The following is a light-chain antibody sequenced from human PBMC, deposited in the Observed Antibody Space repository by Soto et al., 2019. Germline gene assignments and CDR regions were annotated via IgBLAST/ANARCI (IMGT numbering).Light chain of an antibody. Sequence: DIQMTQSPSTLSASVGDRVTITCRASQSISSHLAWYQQRPGKAPEVLIYDASTLESGVQSRFSGSGSGTKFTLTISSLQPDDFATYYCQQYSSNSYTFGQGTKLEIK. CDR1: QSISSH. J-gene: IGKJ2*01. CDR3: QQYSSNSYT. V-gene: IGKV1-5*01. CDR2: DAS.